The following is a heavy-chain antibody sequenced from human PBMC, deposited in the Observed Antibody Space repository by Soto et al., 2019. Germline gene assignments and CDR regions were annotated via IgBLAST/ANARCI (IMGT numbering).Heavy chain of an antibody. J-gene: IGHJ6*02. CDR2: IFHNGNT. Sequence: QVQLQESGPGLVKPSGTLSLTCAVSGGSITSSNWWSWVRQPPGKGLEWIGEIFHNGNTYSNPSLTGLVTMSVDKSTNQFSLNRNSVTAADTAVYYCASRSYAMDIWGQGTTVTVSS. D-gene: IGHD3-16*02. CDR1: GGSITSSNW. CDR3: ASRSYAMDI. V-gene: IGHV4-4*02.